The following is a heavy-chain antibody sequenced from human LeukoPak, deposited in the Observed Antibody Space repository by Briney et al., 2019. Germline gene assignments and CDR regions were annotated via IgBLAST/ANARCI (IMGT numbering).Heavy chain of an antibody. CDR1: EFTFSTYA. CDR3: AKASGSGTYYKSPFDY. CDR2: ISGSGGST. Sequence: PGGSLRLSCAASEFTFSTYAVSWVRQAPGKGLEWVSAISGSGGSTYYADSVKGRFTISRDNSKNTLYLQMNSLRAEDTAVYYCAKASGSGTYYKSPFDYWGQGTLVTVSS. V-gene: IGHV3-23*01. J-gene: IGHJ4*02. D-gene: IGHD3-10*01.